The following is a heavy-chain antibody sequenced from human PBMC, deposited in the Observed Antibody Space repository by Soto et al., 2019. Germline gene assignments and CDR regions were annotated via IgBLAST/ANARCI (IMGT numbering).Heavy chain of an antibody. Sequence: PRASVKVSCKASGYTFTDYYIHWVRQAPGQGLEWMGWINPNSGATNYAQKFQGRVTMTRDTSISTAYMELRRLRSDDTAVYYCARDLVPAAISFYGMDVWGQGTTVTVSS. D-gene: IGHD2-2*01. CDR2: INPNSGAT. CDR1: GYTFTDYY. J-gene: IGHJ6*02. V-gene: IGHV1-2*02. CDR3: ARDLVPAAISFYGMDV.